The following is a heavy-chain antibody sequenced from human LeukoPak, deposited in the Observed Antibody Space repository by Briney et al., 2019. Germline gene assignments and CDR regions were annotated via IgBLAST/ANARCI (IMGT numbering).Heavy chain of an antibody. Sequence: GGSLRLSCAASGFTFSYFYMSWIRQAPGKGLEWVSYISSSGSAIFYADSVKGRFTISRDNAKNSLYLQMNSLRAEDTAVYYCARSVVAATETFDYWGQGTLVTVSS. CDR1: GFTFSYFY. CDR2: ISSSGSAI. J-gene: IGHJ4*02. CDR3: ARSVVAATETFDY. D-gene: IGHD2-15*01. V-gene: IGHV3-11*04.